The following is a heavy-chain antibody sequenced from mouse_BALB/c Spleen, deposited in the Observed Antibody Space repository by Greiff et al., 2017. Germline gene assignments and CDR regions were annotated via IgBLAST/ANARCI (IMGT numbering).Heavy chain of an antibody. CDR2: IDPETGGT. V-gene: IGHV1-15*01. CDR3: TRGITTARVYFDY. Sequence: VQLQESGAELVRPGASVTLSCKASGYTFTDYEMHWVKQTPVHGLEWIGAIDPETGGTAYNQKFKGKATLTADKSSSTAYMELRSLTSEDSAVYYCTRGITTARVYFDYWGQGTTLTVSS. D-gene: IGHD1-2*01. CDR1: GYTFTDYE. J-gene: IGHJ2*01.